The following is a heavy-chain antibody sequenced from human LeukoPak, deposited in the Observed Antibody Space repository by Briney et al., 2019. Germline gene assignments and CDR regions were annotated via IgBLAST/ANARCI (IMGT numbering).Heavy chain of an antibody. J-gene: IGHJ4*02. V-gene: IGHV3-23*01. Sequence: GGSLRLSCAASGFTFSSYAMSWVRQAPGKRLEWVSAISGSGGSTYYAESVKGRFTISRDNSKNTLYLQMNSLRAEATAVYYCAKDPLVSSQEYFDYWGQGTLVTVSS. CDR2: ISGSGGST. D-gene: IGHD2-2*01. CDR1: GFTFSSYA. CDR3: AKDPLVSSQEYFDY.